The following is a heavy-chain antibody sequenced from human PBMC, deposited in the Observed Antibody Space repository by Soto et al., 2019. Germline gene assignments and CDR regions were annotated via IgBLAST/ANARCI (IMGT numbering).Heavy chain of an antibody. V-gene: IGHV1-2*04. CDR1: GYTFTGYY. Sequence: ASVKVSCKASGYTFTGYYMHWVRQAPGQGLEWMGWINPNSGGTNYAQKFQGWVTMTRDRSISTAYMELSRLRSDDTAVYYCARDKEYSSSMETSFDPWGQGTLVTVSS. D-gene: IGHD6-6*01. CDR3: ARDKEYSSSMETSFDP. J-gene: IGHJ5*02. CDR2: INPNSGGT.